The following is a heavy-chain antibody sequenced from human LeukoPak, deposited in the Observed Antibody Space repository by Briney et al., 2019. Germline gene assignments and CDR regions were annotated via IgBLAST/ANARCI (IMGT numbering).Heavy chain of an antibody. CDR2: ISYDGSNK. Sequence: PGRSLRLSCAASGFTFSSYAMHWVRQAPGKGLEWVAVISYDGSNKYYADSVKSRFTISRDNSKNTLYLQMNSLRAEDTAVYYCARSSGWYRALWDWGQGTLVTVSS. CDR3: ARSSGWYRALWD. D-gene: IGHD6-19*01. CDR1: GFTFSSYA. J-gene: IGHJ4*02. V-gene: IGHV3-30-3*01.